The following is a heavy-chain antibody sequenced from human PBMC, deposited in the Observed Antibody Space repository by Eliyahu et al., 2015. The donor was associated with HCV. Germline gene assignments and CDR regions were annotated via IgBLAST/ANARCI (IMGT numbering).Heavy chain of an antibody. V-gene: IGHV4-34*01. CDR2: IXHSGST. Sequence: QVQLQQWGAGLLKPSETLSLTCAVYGGSFSXYYWXWIRXPPGKGLEWXGEIXHSGSTNYNPSLKSRVTISVDTSKNQFSLKLSSVTAADTAVYYCAGNVDTAMVTPGIVVVAATRGWFDPWGQGTLVTVSS. D-gene: IGHD2-15*01. J-gene: IGHJ5*02. CDR3: AGNVDTAMVTPGIVVVAATRGWFDP. CDR1: GGSFSXYY.